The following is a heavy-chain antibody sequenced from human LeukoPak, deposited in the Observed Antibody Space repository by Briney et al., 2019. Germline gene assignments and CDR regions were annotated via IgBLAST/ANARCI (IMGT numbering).Heavy chain of an antibody. D-gene: IGHD3-10*01. V-gene: IGHV1-8*01. J-gene: IGHJ4*02. CDR2: MNPNSGNT. CDR3: ARGITMVQGPAGY. CDR1: GYTFTSYD. Sequence: GASVKVSCKASGYTFTSYDINWVRQATEQGLEWMGWMNPNSGNTGYAQKFQGRVTMTRNTSISTAYMELSSLRSEDTAVYYCARGITMVQGPAGYWGQGTLVTVSS.